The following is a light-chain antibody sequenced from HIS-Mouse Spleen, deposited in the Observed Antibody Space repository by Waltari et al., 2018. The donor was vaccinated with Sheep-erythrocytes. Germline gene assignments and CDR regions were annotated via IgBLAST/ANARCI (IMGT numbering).Light chain of an antibody. V-gene: IGLV2-11*01. J-gene: IGLJ1*01. CDR3: CSYAGSYNHV. Sequence: QSALPQPRSVSGSPRQSVTISCTGTSSDVGGYHYVSWYQQHPGKAPKLMIYDVSKRPSGVPDRFSGSKSGNTASLTISGLQAEDEADYYCCSYAGSYNHVFATGTKVTVL. CDR1: SSDVGGYHY. CDR2: DVS.